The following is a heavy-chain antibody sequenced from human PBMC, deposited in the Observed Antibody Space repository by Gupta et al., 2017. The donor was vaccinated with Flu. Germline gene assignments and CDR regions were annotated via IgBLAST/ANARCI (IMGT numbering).Heavy chain of an antibody. CDR2: ISSSSSYT. V-gene: IGHV3-11*05. CDR3: ARAPSLITIFGVVSIYGMDV. CDR1: GFTFSDYY. Sequence: QVPLVESGGGLVKPGGSLRLSCAASGFTFSDYYMSWIRTAPGKGLGWVSYISSSSSYTNYADSVKGRFTISRDNAKNSLYLQMNSLRAEDTAVYYCARAPSLITIFGVVSIYGMDVWGQGTTVTVSS. J-gene: IGHJ6*02. D-gene: IGHD3-3*01.